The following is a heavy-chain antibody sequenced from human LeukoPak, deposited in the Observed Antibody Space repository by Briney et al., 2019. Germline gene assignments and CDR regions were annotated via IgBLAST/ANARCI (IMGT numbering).Heavy chain of an antibody. J-gene: IGHJ4*02. CDR3: ARGGFCSGGSCYPGGDY. D-gene: IGHD2-15*01. CDR1: GYTFTGYY. V-gene: IGHV1-2*02. Sequence: ASVKVSCKASGYTFTGYYMHWVRQAAGQGLEWMGWINPNSGGTNYAQKFQGRVTMTRDTSISTAYMELSSLRSEDTAVYYCARGGFCSGGSCYPGGDYWGQGTLVTVSS. CDR2: INPNSGGT.